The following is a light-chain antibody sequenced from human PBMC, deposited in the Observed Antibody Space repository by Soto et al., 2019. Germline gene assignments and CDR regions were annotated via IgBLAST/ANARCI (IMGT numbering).Light chain of an antibody. J-gene: IGKJ4*01. CDR1: QSVSSN. CDR3: QQYSKWPLT. CDR2: GAS. Sequence: IGMQQSPATLSLAPGESAPLSCRAGQSVSSNLAWYQQKPGQAPRLLIYGASTRATGIPARFSGSGSGTEFILTISSLQSEDFAVYYCQQYSKWPLTFGGGTKVDIK. V-gene: IGKV3-15*01.